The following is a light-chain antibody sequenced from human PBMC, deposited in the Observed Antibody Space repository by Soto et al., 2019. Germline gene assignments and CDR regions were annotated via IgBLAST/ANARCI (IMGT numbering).Light chain of an antibody. CDR2: AAS. J-gene: IGKJ1*01. Sequence: DIQLTQSPSFLSASVGDRVTITCRASQGISRYLAWYQQRPGRAPKLLIYAASPLQSGVPSRFSGSGSGTEFTLTISGLQPEDFARYYCQQLNSYPRTFGLGTKVEIK. V-gene: IGKV1-9*01. CDR3: QQLNSYPRT. CDR1: QGISRY.